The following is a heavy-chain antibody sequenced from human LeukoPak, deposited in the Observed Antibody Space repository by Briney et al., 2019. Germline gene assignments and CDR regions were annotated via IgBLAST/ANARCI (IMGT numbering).Heavy chain of an antibody. CDR1: GYTFTDSY. V-gene: IGHV1-2*02. CDR3: ARDGRLTIFVQGIITEGSPPKN. J-gene: IGHJ4*02. CDR2: INPKTGGT. Sequence: ASVKVSCKASGYTFTDSYMHWVRPAPGQGLEWMGWINPKTGGTNYAQRFQGRVTMTRDTSIRTAYMELNSLRSDDTAVYYCARDGRLTIFVQGIITEGSPPKNWGQGTLVTVSS. D-gene: IGHD3-3*01.